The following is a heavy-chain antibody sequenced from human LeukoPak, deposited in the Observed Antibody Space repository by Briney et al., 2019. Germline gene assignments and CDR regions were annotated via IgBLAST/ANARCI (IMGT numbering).Heavy chain of an antibody. D-gene: IGHD3-10*01. Sequence: ASVKVSCKASGYTFTSYDINWVRQAPGQGLEWMGIINPSGGSTNYAQKFQGRVTMTRDTSTSTVYMELSSLRSEDTAVYYCARGLDGENWFDPWGQGTLVSVSS. J-gene: IGHJ5*02. CDR1: GYTFTSYD. CDR3: ARGLDGENWFDP. CDR2: INPSGGST. V-gene: IGHV1-46*01.